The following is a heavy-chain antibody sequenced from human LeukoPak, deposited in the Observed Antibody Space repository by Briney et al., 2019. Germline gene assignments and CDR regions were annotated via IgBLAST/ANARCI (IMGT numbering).Heavy chain of an antibody. CDR1: GFTFSSYA. CDR2: ISSSGAST. J-gene: IGHJ4*02. Sequence: TGGSLRLSCAASGFTFSSYAMSWVRQAPGKGLEWVSTISSSGASTWYADSVKGRFTISRDNSKNTLYLRMNSLRAEDTAVYYCAKVPNSGWIFDYWGQGTLVTVSS. D-gene: IGHD6-19*01. CDR3: AKVPNSGWIFDY. V-gene: IGHV3-23*01.